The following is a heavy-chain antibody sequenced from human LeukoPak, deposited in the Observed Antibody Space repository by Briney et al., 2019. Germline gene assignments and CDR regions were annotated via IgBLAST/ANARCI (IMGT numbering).Heavy chain of an antibody. Sequence: SETLSLICTVSGDSVSSSYYYWGWICQPPGQGLEWIGNVYYSGSTYYSPSLKSRVSMSVDTSKNQLSLKMSSVTAADTAVYYCARLSKGRYFDYIFDHWGQGTLVTVSS. CDR3: ARLSKGRYFDYIFDH. D-gene: IGHD3-9*01. V-gene: IGHV4-39*01. CDR2: VYYSGST. J-gene: IGHJ4*02. CDR1: GDSVSSSYYY.